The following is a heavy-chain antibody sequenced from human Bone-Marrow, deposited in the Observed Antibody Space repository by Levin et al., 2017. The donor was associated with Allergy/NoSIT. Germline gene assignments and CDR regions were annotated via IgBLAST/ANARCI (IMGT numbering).Heavy chain of an antibody. J-gene: IGHJ5*02. CDR1: GFTFNDYS. D-gene: IGHD3-16*01. CDR2: ISAIGSSQ. CDR3: ARGSTSRDTWGDLAH. Sequence: GGSLRLSCKTSGFTFNDYSMTWVRQAPGKGLEWIAYISAIGSSQYVADSVKGRFIISRDNGKNLVYLEINSLRAEDTAVYFCARGSTSRDTWGDLAHWGQGTLVTVSS. V-gene: IGHV3-11*01.